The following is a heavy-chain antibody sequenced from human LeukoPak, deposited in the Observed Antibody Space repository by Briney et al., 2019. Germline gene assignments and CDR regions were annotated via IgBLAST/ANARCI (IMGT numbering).Heavy chain of an antibody. CDR1: GGSISSSYW. V-gene: IGHV4-4*02. CDR2: MYHSGST. CDR3: ATNSGWRFDY. D-gene: IGHD6-19*01. Sequence: PSGTLSLTCAVSGGSISSSYWWSWGRQPPGKGLEWIGEMYHSGSTNYNPSLKSRVTISLDNSKNQFSLKLSSVTAADTAVYYCATNSGWRFDYWGQGTLVTVSS. J-gene: IGHJ4*02.